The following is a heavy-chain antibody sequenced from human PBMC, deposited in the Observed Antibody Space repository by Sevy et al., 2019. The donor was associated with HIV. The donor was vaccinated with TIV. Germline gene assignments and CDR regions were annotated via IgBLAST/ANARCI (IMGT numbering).Heavy chain of an antibody. CDR3: ARDGAYAYGMDV. D-gene: IGHD2-8*01. CDR2: IYSSGTT. J-gene: IGHJ6*02. Sequence: SETLSLTCTVSGGSISSYYWSWIRQPAGKGLDWIGRIYSSGTTNYNPSLRSRVTMLVDTSKNQFSLKLRSLTAADTAVYYCARDGAYAYGMDVWGQGTTVTVSS. CDR1: GGSISSYY. V-gene: IGHV4-4*07.